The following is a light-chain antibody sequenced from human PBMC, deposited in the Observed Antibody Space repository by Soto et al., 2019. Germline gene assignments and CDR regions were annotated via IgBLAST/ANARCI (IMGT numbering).Light chain of an antibody. Sequence: EIVLTQSPGTLSLSPGERATLSCGASQSASRIYLAWYQQKPGQAPRLLIYGASSRATGIPERLSGSGSGTDFTLTISRLENEDFEVYYCQQYGSSTWTFGHGTKVDIK. J-gene: IGKJ1*01. V-gene: IGKV3-20*01. CDR1: QSASRIY. CDR2: GAS. CDR3: QQYGSSTWT.